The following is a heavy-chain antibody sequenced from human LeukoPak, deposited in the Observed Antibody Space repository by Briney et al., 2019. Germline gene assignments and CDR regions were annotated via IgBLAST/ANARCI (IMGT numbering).Heavy chain of an antibody. J-gene: IGHJ4*02. CDR3: AREMATMPYLFPIYFDY. CDR2: ISGSGVNT. D-gene: IGHD5-24*01. Sequence: GGSLRLSCAASGLTFINHAMTWVRQAPGKGLEWVSTISGSGVNTYYADSVKGRFTISRDNSKNTLYLQMNSLRAEDTAVYYCAREMATMPYLFPIYFDYWGQGTLVTVSS. CDR1: GLTFINHA. V-gene: IGHV3-23*01.